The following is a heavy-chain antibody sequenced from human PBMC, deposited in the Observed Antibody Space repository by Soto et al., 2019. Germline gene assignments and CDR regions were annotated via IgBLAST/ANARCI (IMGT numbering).Heavy chain of an antibody. CDR3: AITPTGPTNFDQ. V-gene: IGHV4-59*01. CDR2: IYYSGST. J-gene: IGHJ4*02. CDR1: SGSIRSYY. Sequence: SETLSLTCTVSSGSIRSYYWSWIRKPPGKELKWIGYIYYSGSTNYHPSLKRRVNLSVHTSKNQSSLKLSSVSAADTAVYYCAITPTGPTNFDQRGQETLLTVSS. D-gene: IGHD1-1*01.